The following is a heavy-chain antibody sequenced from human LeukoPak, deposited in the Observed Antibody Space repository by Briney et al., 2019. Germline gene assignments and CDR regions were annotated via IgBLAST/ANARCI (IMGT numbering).Heavy chain of an antibody. CDR2: IYSGGST. CDR1: GFTVSSNY. D-gene: IGHD6-13*01. J-gene: IGHJ3*02. Sequence: GGSLRLSCAASGFTVSSNYVSWVRQAPGKGLEWVSVIYSGGSTYYADSVKGRFTISRDNSKNTLYLQMNSLRAEDTAVYYCARVEAAAGTMYAFDIWGQGTMVTVSS. CDR3: ARVEAAAGTMYAFDI. V-gene: IGHV3-66*01.